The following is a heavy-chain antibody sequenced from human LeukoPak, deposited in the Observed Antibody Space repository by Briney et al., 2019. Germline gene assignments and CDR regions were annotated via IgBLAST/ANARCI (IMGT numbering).Heavy chain of an antibody. Sequence: PSETLSLTCIVSGGSISSSNYYWGWIRQPPGKGLEWIGSIYHSGITYFNPSLKSRVTISVDTSKNQFSLKLSSVTAADTAVYYCARESRWENYDILTGHVDYWGQGTLVTVSS. CDR2: IYHSGIT. D-gene: IGHD3-9*01. V-gene: IGHV4-39*07. CDR3: ARESRWENYDILTGHVDY. J-gene: IGHJ4*02. CDR1: GGSISSSNYY.